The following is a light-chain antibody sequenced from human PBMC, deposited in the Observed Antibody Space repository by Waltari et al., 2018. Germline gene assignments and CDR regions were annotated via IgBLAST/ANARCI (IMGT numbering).Light chain of an antibody. V-gene: IGLV1-44*01. CDR2: NNH. CDR1: SSNIGSSY. J-gene: IGLJ1*01. CDR3: AGWDGTLNGYV. Sequence: QSFLTQPPSASGTPGQRITISCSGSSSNIGSSYVNWYQQLPGTAPKLVIYNNHQRPAGVPSLFSGSKYGTSASLAISGLQSEDEADYYCAGWDGTLNGYVFGAATKVTVL.